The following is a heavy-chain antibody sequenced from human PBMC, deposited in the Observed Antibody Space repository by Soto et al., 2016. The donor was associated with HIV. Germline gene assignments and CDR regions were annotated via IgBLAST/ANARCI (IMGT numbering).Heavy chain of an antibody. CDR1: EFTFRTYS. CDR2: ISRSSTYI. CDR3: ARAETYSSSYQD. V-gene: IGHV3-21*01. D-gene: IGHD6-13*01. J-gene: IGHJ4*02. Sequence: EVQLVESGGGLVKPGESLRLSCTGSEFTFRTYSMNWVRQAPGKGLEWVSSISRSSTYIYYADSVKGRFTISRDNAKNLLYLQMNSLRAEDTAVYYCARAETYSSSYQDWGQGTLVTVXS.